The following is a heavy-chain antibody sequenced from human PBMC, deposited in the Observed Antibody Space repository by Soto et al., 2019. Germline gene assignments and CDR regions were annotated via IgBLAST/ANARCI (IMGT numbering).Heavy chain of an antibody. D-gene: IGHD2-2*01. Sequence: SWPLALTGTVSGGSIGRSSDCWGWMRQPPGKGLEWIGSIYYSGSTYYNPSLKSRVTISVDTSKNQFSLKLSSVTAADTAVYYCARLGGSCGSTRCYGFYGMDVWGQGATVT. CDR3: ARLGGSCGSTRCYGFYGMDV. CDR1: GGSIGRSSDC. CDR2: IYYSGST. J-gene: IGHJ6*02. V-gene: IGHV4-39*01.